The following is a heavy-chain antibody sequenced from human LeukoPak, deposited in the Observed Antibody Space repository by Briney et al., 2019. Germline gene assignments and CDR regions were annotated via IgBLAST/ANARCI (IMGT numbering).Heavy chain of an antibody. Sequence: GESLKISCKGSGYSFNRYWIGWVRQIPGKGREWMGIIYPGDSDTRYSPSFQGHVTISADKSKSTAYLQWSSLKASDTAMYYCARAESRQRLGARNFDYWGQGTLVTVSS. V-gene: IGHV5-51*01. D-gene: IGHD6-19*01. CDR2: IYPGDSDT. CDR3: ARAESRQRLGARNFDY. J-gene: IGHJ4*02. CDR1: GYSFNRYW.